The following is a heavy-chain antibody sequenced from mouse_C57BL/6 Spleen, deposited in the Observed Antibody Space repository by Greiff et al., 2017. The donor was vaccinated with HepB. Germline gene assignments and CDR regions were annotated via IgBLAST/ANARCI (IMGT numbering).Heavy chain of an antibody. CDR3: TRDGDVAWFAY. CDR2: ISSGGDYI. V-gene: IGHV5-9-1*02. D-gene: IGHD2-3*01. J-gene: IGHJ3*01. Sequence: EVQLMESGEGLVKPGGSLKLSCAASGFTFSSYAMSWVRQTPEKRLEWVAYISSGGDYIYYADTVKGRFTISRDNARNTLYLQMSSLKSEDTAMYYCTRDGDVAWFAYWGQGTLVTVSA. CDR1: GFTFSSYA.